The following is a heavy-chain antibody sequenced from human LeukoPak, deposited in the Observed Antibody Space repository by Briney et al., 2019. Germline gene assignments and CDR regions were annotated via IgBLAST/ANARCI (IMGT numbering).Heavy chain of an antibody. J-gene: IGHJ4*01. D-gene: IGHD3-10*01. Sequence: PSETLSLTCTVSGYSISSGYFWGWIRQPPGKGLEWFGSIYRNGSTYYNPSLKSRATISLDKSRNHFSLDLRSVTAADTAIYYCIRNNYYALGTHNFDYWGHGILVTVSP. CDR3: IRNNYYALGTHNFDY. CDR2: IYRNGST. V-gene: IGHV4-38-2*02. CDR1: GYSISSGYF.